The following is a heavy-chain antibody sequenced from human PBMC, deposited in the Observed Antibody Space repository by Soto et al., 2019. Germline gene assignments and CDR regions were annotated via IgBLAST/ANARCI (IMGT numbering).Heavy chain of an antibody. CDR1: GFTFSSYA. CDR2: ISGSGGST. Sequence: EVQLLESGGGLVQPGGSLRLSCAASGFTFSSYAMSWVRQAPGKGLEWVSAISGSGGSTYYADSVKGRFTISRDNSKNTLYLQMNSLRAEDTAVYYCAKKFSVVTPWSSSNYYYGMDVWGQGTTVTVSS. J-gene: IGHJ6*02. CDR3: AKKFSVVTPWSSSNYYYGMDV. D-gene: IGHD2-21*02. V-gene: IGHV3-23*01.